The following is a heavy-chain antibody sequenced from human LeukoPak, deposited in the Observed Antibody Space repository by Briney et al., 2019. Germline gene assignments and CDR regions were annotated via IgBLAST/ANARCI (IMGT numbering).Heavy chain of an antibody. D-gene: IGHD6-19*01. CDR3: ARGGFYSSGPLDP. Sequence: GGSLRLSCAASGFTFGSYWMHWVRQVPGKGLVWVSCINSDERTTTYADSVKGRFTISRDNAKNTLYLQMNSLRAEDTAVYYCARGGFYSSGPLDPWGQGTLVTVSS. CDR2: INSDERTT. V-gene: IGHV3-74*01. J-gene: IGHJ5*02. CDR1: GFTFGSYW.